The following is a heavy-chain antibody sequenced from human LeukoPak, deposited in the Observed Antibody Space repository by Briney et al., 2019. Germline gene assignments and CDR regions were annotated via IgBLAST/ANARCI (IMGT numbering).Heavy chain of an antibody. CDR2: INHSGST. CDR3: ARRRGGDYGMYYYYYMDV. CDR1: GGSFSGYY. J-gene: IGHJ6*03. D-gene: IGHD4-17*01. V-gene: IGHV4-34*01. Sequence: PSETLSLTCAVYGGSFSGYYWSWIRQPPGKGLEWIGEINHSGSTNYNPSLKSRVTISVDTSKNQFSLKLSSVTAADTAVYYCARRRGGDYGMYYYYYMDVWGKGTTVTVSS.